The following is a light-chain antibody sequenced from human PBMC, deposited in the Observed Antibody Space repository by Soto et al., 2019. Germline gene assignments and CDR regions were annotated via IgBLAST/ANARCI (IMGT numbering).Light chain of an antibody. V-gene: IGKV3-15*01. Sequence: EIVMTQSPSTLSVSKGERATLSCRASQSVSSNLAWYQQKPGQAPRLLIYGASTRATGIPARFSGSGSGTEFTLTISSLQSEDFAVYYCQQYNNLPRTFGRGTKVDI. J-gene: IGKJ1*01. CDR3: QQYNNLPRT. CDR2: GAS. CDR1: QSVSSN.